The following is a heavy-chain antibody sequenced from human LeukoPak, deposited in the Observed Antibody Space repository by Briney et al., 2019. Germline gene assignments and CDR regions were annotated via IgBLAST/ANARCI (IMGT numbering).Heavy chain of an antibody. CDR2: ISAYNGNT. D-gene: IGHD3-10*01. CDR3: ARESGFYGSGSRY. J-gene: IGHJ4*02. CDR1: GYTFTSYG. Sequence: ASVKVSCKASGYTFTSYGISWVRQAPGQGLEWMGWISAYNGNTYYAQKLQGRVTMTRNPSISTAYMELSNLRSEDTAVYYCARESGFYGSGSRYWGRGTLVTVSS. V-gene: IGHV1-18*01.